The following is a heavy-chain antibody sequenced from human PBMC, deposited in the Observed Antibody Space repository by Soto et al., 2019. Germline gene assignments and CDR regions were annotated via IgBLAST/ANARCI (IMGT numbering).Heavy chain of an antibody. CDR3: AHPRGYGVFDAYDI. J-gene: IGHJ3*02. CDR1: GASISGFY. D-gene: IGHD4-17*01. CDR2: ISGSGDYT. V-gene: IGHV3-23*01. Sequence: ETLSLTCTVSGASISGFYWSWVRQAPGKGLEWVSAISGSGDYTYYADSVKGRFTISRDNSIKRLYLQVNSLRTEDTAVYYCAHPRGYGVFDAYDIWGQGAMVTVSS.